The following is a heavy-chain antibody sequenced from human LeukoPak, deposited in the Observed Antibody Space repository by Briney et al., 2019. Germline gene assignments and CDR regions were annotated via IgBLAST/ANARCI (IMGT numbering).Heavy chain of an antibody. V-gene: IGHV3-33*01. CDR2: IWDDGSNI. Sequence: GGSLRLSCAASGFTFSSYGMHWVRQAPGKGLEWVAVIWDDGSNIDYADSVKGRFLIFRDNSKNTMYLQMNSLRAEDTAVYYCARGLGSTSPFDYWGQGTLVTVSS. CDR1: GFTFSSYG. J-gene: IGHJ4*02. D-gene: IGHD2-2*01. CDR3: ARGLGSTSPFDY.